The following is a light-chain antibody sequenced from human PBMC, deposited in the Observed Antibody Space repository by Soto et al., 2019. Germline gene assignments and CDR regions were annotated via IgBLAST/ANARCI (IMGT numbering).Light chain of an antibody. V-gene: IGKV3-20*01. J-gene: IGKJ2*01. CDR1: QSVDNNY. CDR3: HQYRTAPYT. Sequence: ETVVTQSPGTLSLSPGEGATLSCRASQSVDNNYLAWYQQKPGQAPRLLIHGTSNRASGIPDRFSGSGSGTDVTLTISRLEPEDFAVYYCHQYRTAPYTFGQGTTLELK. CDR2: GTS.